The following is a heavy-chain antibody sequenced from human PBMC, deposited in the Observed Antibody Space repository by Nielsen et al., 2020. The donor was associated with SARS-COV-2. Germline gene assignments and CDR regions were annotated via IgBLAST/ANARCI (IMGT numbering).Heavy chain of an antibody. CDR1: GFTFDDYA. J-gene: IGHJ6*02. CDR3: ATLGGGDYVSYYYYYGMDV. D-gene: IGHD4-17*01. V-gene: IGHV3-9*01. CDR2: ISWNSGSI. Sequence: GGSLRLSCAASGFTFDDYAMHWVRQAPGKGLEWVSGISWNSGSIGYADSVKGRFTISRDNAKNSLYLQMNSLRAEDTALYYCATLGGGDYVSYYYYYGMDVWGQGTTVTVSS.